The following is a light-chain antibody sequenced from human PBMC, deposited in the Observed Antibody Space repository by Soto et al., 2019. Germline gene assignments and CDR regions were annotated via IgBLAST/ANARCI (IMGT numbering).Light chain of an antibody. CDR3: CSYAGSRTWV. Sequence: QSALTQPASVSGSPGQSITISCTGTSSDVGNYNLVSWYQQYPGKAPKLMIYEVTKWPSGVSNRFSGSKSGNTASLTISGLQAEDEADYYCCSYAGSRTWVFGGGTQLTVL. J-gene: IGLJ3*02. CDR2: EVT. V-gene: IGLV2-23*02. CDR1: SSDVGNYNL.